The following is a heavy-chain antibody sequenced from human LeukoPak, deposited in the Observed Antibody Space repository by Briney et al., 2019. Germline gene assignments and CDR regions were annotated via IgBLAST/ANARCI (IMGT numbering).Heavy chain of an antibody. V-gene: IGHV4-39*01. CDR2: IYYSGST. J-gene: IGHJ6*02. CDR1: GGSISSSSYY. CDR3: ARHPSSWIDSMDV. D-gene: IGHD2-2*03. Sequence: PSETLSLTCPVSGGSISSSSYYWGWIRQPPGKGLEGLGSIYYSGSTYYNPSLKSRVTISVDTSKNQFSLKLSSVTAADTAVYYCARHPSSWIDSMDVWGQGTTVTVSS.